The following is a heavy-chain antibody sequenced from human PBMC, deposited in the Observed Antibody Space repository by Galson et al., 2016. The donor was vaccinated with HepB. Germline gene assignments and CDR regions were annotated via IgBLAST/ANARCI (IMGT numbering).Heavy chain of an antibody. D-gene: IGHD2-2*01. J-gene: IGHJ4*02. CDR3: SKDGRMYCSSASCEDHLHY. Sequence: SLRLSCAASGFPFSSYGLHWVRQAPGKGLEWVAFISYDGSNKKYADSVTGRFTISRDNSKKTLYLQMNSLSAEDTAVYYCSKDGRMYCSSASCEDHLHYWGQGTLVTGSS. CDR2: ISYDGSNK. CDR1: GFPFSSYG. V-gene: IGHV3-30*18.